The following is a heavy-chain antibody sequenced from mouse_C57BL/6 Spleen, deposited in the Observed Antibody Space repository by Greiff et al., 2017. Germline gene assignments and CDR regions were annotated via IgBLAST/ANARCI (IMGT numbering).Heavy chain of an antibody. V-gene: IGHV1-52*01. CDR1: GYTFTSYW. CDR2: IDPSDSVT. D-gene: IGHD1-1*01. CDR3: AMGYGSSSYWYFDV. Sequence: QVQLQQPGAELVRPGSSVKLSCKASGYTFTSYWMHWVKQRPIQGLEWIGNIDPSDSVTHYNQKFKDKATLTVDKSSSTAYMQLSSLTSEDSAVYYCAMGYGSSSYWYFDVWGTGTTVTVSS. J-gene: IGHJ1*03.